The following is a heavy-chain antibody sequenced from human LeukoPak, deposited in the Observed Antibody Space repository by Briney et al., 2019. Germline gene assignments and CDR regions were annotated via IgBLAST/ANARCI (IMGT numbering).Heavy chain of an antibody. CDR2: LKQAGSLE. V-gene: IGHV3-7*01. D-gene: IGHD3/OR15-3a*01. CDR1: GLTFEDYW. Sequence: PGGSLSLSCVISGLTFEDYWMHWVREAPGTGREGVSNLKQAGSLEQYMESVKGRFAFSRDNAKNSLILQMDSLRAEDTAGYYCTRWTGVIDSWGQGTLVTVSS. CDR3: TRWTGVIDS. J-gene: IGHJ4*02.